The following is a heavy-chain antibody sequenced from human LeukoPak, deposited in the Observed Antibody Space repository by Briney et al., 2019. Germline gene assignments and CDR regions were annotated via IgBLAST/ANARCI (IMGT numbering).Heavy chain of an antibody. CDR2: INPSGGST. CDR1: GYTFTSYG. CDR3: ARYPPGQLADY. Sequence: GASVNVSCKASGYTFTSYGIRWVRQAPGQGLAWMGIINPSGGSTSYAQKFQGRVTMIRDTSTSTVYMELSSLRSEDTAVYYCARYPPGQLADYWGQGTLVTVSS. J-gene: IGHJ4*02. D-gene: IGHD6-13*01. V-gene: IGHV1-46*01.